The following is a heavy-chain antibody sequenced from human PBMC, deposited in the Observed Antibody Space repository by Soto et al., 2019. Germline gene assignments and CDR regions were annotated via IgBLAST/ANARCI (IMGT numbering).Heavy chain of an antibody. D-gene: IGHD5-18*01. CDR3: ASPIRGYSYGWGV. J-gene: IGHJ6*02. V-gene: IGHV5-10-1*01. CDR2: IDPSDSYT. CDR1: GHSFTSYC. Sequence: GESLKISCKGSGHSFTSYCISWVRQMPGKGLEWMGRIDPSDSYTNYSPSFQGHVTISADKSISTAYLQWSSLKASDTAMYYCASPIRGYSYGWGVWGQGTTVTVSS.